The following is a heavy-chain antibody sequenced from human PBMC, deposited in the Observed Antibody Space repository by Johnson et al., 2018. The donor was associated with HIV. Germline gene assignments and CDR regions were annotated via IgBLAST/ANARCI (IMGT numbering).Heavy chain of an antibody. Sequence: VQLVESGGGVVRPGGSLRLSCVVSGFTVDDYGMNWVRQSPGKGLEWVSGINGNGGSSGYADSVKGRFPISRDNAKTSLYLQMNSLRAEDTALYYCAIDCCLGAFDIWGQGTMVTVSS. J-gene: IGHJ3*02. CDR3: AIDCCLGAFDI. CDR2: INGNGGSS. V-gene: IGHV3-20*04. CDR1: GFTVDDYG.